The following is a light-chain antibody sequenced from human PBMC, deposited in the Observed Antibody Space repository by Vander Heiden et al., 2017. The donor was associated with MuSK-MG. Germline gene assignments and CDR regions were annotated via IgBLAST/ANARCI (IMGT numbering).Light chain of an antibody. CDR1: EGISSS. J-gene: IGKJ4*01. CDR2: AAS. CDR3: QQLKSYPLT. V-gene: IGKV1-9*01. Sequence: IQLTQSPSFLSASVGDRITITCRASEGISSSLAWSQQKPGKAPKLLIFAASTLQSGVPSRFSGSGSVTEFTLTISSLQPEDFATYYCQQLKSYPLTFGGGTKVEIK.